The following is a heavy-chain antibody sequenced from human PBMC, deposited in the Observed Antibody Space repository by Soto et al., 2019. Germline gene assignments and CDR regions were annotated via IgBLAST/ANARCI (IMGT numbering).Heavy chain of an antibody. Sequence: SRTLSLSCAITGESVSRNSAGWGWVRQSPARGLEWLGRTYYRSKRYYEYAVSVRGRITINPDTSKNQYSLQLNSVTPEDTAVYFCARGEQYSGRIFDYWGQGTLVTVSS. D-gene: IGHD1-26*01. V-gene: IGHV6-1*01. CDR3: ARGEQYSGRIFDY. CDR2: TYYRSKRYY. J-gene: IGHJ4*01. CDR1: GESVSRNSAG.